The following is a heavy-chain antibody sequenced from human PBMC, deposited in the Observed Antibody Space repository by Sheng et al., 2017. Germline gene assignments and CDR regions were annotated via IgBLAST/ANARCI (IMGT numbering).Heavy chain of an antibody. V-gene: IGHV3-15*01. CDR2: IKSKTDGGTI. CDR3: TTDAGEKATVVFGY. Sequence: ESGGGLVKPGGSLRLSCAASGFTVNNAWMSWVRQAPGKGLEWVGRIKSKTDGGTIDYAAPVKGRFTISRDDSKNTLYLQMNSLKIDDTGVYYCTTDAGEKATVVFGYWGQGTLVTVSS. J-gene: IGHJ4*02. D-gene: IGHD4-4*01. CDR1: GFTVNNAW.